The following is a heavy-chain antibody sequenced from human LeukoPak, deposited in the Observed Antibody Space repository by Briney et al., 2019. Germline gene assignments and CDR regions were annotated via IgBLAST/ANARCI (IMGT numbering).Heavy chain of an antibody. CDR3: TTSDV. CDR2: VKSKTDGGTI. J-gene: IGHJ6*04. Sequence: GGSLRLSCAASGFTFSNHAMSWVRQAPGKGLEWISRVKSKTDGGTIDYAAPVKGRFTLSRDDSQNMLYLQMNSLKVEDTAVYYCTTSDVWGKGTTVTVSS. CDR1: GFTFSNHA. V-gene: IGHV3-15*01.